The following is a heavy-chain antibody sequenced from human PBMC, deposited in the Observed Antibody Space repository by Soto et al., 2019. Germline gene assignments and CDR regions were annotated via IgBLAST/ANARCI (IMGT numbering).Heavy chain of an antibody. D-gene: IGHD3-10*01. J-gene: IGHJ5*02. CDR3: ARAQSFELKNWFDP. CDR1: SGSISTYH. CDR2: IYYTGNT. Sequence: PSDTLALTCTVTSGSISTYHWSWIRQPPGKGLEWIGHIYYTGNTNYNPSLKSRVTISVDTSTNRFSLRLRSVSAADTAVYYCARAQSFELKNWFDPLGQGTLVTGSS. V-gene: IGHV4-59*13.